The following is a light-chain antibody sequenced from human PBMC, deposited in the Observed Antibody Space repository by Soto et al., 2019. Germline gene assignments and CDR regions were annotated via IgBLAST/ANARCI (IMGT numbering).Light chain of an antibody. CDR3: GTWDNSLSAV. J-gene: IGLJ2*01. CDR2: DNN. Sequence: QSVLTQPASVSAAPGQKVTISCSGSSSNIGNNYVSWYQQLPGTVPKLLIYDNNVRPSGIPDRFSGSKSGTSATLDITGLQTGDEADYYCGTWDNSLSAVFGGGTKVTVL. V-gene: IGLV1-51*01. CDR1: SSNIGNNY.